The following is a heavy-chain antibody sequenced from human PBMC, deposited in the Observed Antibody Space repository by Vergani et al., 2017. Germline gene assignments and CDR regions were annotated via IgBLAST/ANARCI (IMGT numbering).Heavy chain of an antibody. V-gene: IGHV3-21*01. D-gene: IGHD3-16*01. Sequence: EVQLVESGGGLVKPGVSLRLSCAASGFTFSSYSMNWVRQAPGKGLEWVSSISSSSSYIYYADSVKGRFTISRYTAKNSLYLQMNSLRAEDTAVYFCARGLGATPVDIWGQGTMVTVSS. CDR2: ISSSSSYI. CDR3: ARGLGATPVDI. CDR1: GFTFSSYS. J-gene: IGHJ3*02.